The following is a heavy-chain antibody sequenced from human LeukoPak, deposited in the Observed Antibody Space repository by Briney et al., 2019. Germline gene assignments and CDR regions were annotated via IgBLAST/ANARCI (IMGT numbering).Heavy chain of an antibody. Sequence: PGGSLRLSCAASGFTFSSYWVSWVRQAPGKGLEWVANIKQDGSEKYYADSVKGRFTISRDNAKNSLYLQMNSLRAEDTAVYYCARDGGGYVAARLDYWGQGTLVTVSS. V-gene: IGHV3-7*01. CDR3: ARDGGGYVAARLDY. CDR1: GFTFSSYW. CDR2: IKQDGSEK. D-gene: IGHD5-12*01. J-gene: IGHJ4*02.